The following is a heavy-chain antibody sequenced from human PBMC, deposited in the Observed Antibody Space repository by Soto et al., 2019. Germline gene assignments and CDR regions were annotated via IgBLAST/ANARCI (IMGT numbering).Heavy chain of an antibody. D-gene: IGHD6-19*01. CDR3: ARDLGGWPDY. Sequence: GVSLKVSCKTSGYTFTSYAMHWARQAPGQRLEWMGWINAGNGNTKYSQKFQGRVTITIDTSASTAYMELSSLRSEDTAIYYCARDLGGWPDYWGQGTLVTVSS. V-gene: IGHV1-3*01. CDR2: INAGNGNT. J-gene: IGHJ4*02. CDR1: GYTFTSYA.